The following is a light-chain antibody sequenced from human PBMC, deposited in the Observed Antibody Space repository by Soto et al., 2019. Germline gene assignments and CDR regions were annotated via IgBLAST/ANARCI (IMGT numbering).Light chain of an antibody. CDR3: SSYTSSSTYV. J-gene: IGLJ1*01. Sequence: ALTQPASVSASPGQSITISCTGTRSDVGGYNYVYWHQQHPGKAPKLMIYDVTNRPSGVSDRFSCSTSGNTASLTISGLQAEDEADYYCSSYTSSSTYVFGAGTKVTVL. CDR1: RSDVGGYNY. CDR2: DVT. V-gene: IGLV2-14*01.